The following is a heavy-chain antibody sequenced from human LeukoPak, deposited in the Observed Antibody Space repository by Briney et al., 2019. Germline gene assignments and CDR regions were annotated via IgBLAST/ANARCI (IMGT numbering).Heavy chain of an antibody. CDR2: IKQDGSEK. CDR3: ARQRAGSYDSSGYLYFQH. J-gene: IGHJ1*01. CDR1: GFTFSSYA. D-gene: IGHD3-22*01. V-gene: IGHV3-7*01. Sequence: GGSLRLSCAASGFTFSSYAMSWVRQAPGKGLEWVANIKQDGSEKYYVDSVKGRFTISRDNAKNSLYLQMNSLRAEDTAVYYCARQRAGSYDSSGYLYFQHWGQGTLVTVSS.